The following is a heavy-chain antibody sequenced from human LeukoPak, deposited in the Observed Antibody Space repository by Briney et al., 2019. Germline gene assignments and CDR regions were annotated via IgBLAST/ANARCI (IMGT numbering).Heavy chain of an antibody. CDR2: SSGST. CDR1: GGSISNYY. D-gene: IGHD5-24*01. V-gene: IGHV4-59*01. CDR3: ARGDGYNQY. J-gene: IGHJ4*02. Sequence: MASETLSLTCTVSGGSISNYYWNWIRQPPGKGLEWIGYSSGSTNYNPSLMSRVSISLDTSKNQFSLRLSSVTAADTAVYYCARGDGYNQYWGQGILVTVSS.